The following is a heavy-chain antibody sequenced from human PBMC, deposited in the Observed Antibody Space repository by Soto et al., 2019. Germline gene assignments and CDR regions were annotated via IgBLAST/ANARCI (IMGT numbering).Heavy chain of an antibody. D-gene: IGHD3-22*01. CDR2: IYRDDST. V-gene: IGHV3-66*01. CDR3: ARDNARYYDSDGYYYDAIDI. CDR1: GFTVSSTY. Sequence: GGSLRLSCAASGFTVSSTYMTWFRQAAGKGVEWVSVIYRDDSTYYADSVKGRFTISRDNSKNTLFLQMNSLRVEDAAVYYCARDNARYYDSDGYYYDAIDIWGQGTMVTVSS. J-gene: IGHJ3*02.